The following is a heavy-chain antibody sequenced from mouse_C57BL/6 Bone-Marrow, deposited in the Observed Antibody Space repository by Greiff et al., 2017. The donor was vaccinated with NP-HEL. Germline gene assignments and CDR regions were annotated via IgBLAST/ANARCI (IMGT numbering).Heavy chain of an antibody. J-gene: IGHJ2*01. D-gene: IGHD3-3*01. CDR1: GYTFTDYY. CDR2: INPYNGGT. V-gene: IGHV1-19*01. CDR3: AREGGTPFDY. Sequence: VQLKQSGPVLVKPGASVKMSCKASGYTFTDYYMNWVKQSHGKSLEWIGVINPYNGGTSYNQKFKGKATLTVDKSSSTAYMELNSLTSEDSAVYYCAREGGTPFDYWGQGTTLTVSS.